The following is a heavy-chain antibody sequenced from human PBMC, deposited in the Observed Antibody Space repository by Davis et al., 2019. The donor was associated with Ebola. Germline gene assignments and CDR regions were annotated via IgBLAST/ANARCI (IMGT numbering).Heavy chain of an antibody. CDR1: GYSFTSYW. D-gene: IGHD2-15*01. CDR3: ARHTRDCSGGSCYPGWFDP. J-gene: IGHJ5*02. CDR2: IYPGDSAT. Sequence: TVSCKGSGYSFTSYWIGWVRQMPGKGLEWMGIIYPGDSATRYSPSFQGQVTISADKSISTAYLQWSSLKASDTAMYYCARHTRDCSGGSCYPGWFDPWGQGTLVTVSS. V-gene: IGHV5-51*01.